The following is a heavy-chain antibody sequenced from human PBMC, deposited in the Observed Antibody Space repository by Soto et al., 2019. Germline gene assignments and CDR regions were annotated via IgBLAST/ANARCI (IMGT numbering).Heavy chain of an antibody. CDR1: GGSISSYY. CDR2: IYYSGST. J-gene: IGHJ3*02. CDR3: AREAYHAFDI. Sequence: SETLSLTCTVSGGSISSYYWSWIRQPPGKGLEWIGYIYYSGSTNYNPSLKSRVTISVDTSKNQFSLKLSSVTAADTAVYYCAREAYHAFDIWGQGTMVTVSS. V-gene: IGHV4-59*01.